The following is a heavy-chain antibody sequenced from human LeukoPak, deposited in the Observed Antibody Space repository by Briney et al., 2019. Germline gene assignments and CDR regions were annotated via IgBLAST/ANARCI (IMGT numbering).Heavy chain of an antibody. V-gene: IGHV3-7*01. J-gene: IGHJ4*02. CDR2: IREDASGE. CDR3: ARHIPRGNNYFDY. D-gene: IGHD3-16*01. Sequence: GGSLRLSCAASGFTFDDYAMHWVRQAPGKGLEWVANIREDASGEYYVDSVKGRFTISRDNAKNSLYLQMNSLRAEDTAIYYCARHIPRGNNYFDYWGQGTLVTVSS. CDR1: GFTFDDYA.